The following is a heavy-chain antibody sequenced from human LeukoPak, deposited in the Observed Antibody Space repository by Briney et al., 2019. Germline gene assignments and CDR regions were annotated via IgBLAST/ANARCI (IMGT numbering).Heavy chain of an antibody. V-gene: IGHV4-30-4*01. CDR3: ARRLGRYCSSTRCYPI. CDR2: IYYSGST. D-gene: IGHD2-2*01. Sequence: SETLSLTCTVSGGSISSGDYYWSWIRQPPGKGLEWIGYIYYSGSTYYNPSLKSRVTISVDTSKNQFSLKLNSVTAADTAVYYCARRLGRYCSSTRCYPIWGQGTMVTVSS. CDR1: GGSISSGDYY. J-gene: IGHJ3*02.